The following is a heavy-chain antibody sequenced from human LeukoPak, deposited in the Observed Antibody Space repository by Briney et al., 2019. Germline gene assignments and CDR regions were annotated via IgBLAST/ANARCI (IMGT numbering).Heavy chain of an antibody. J-gene: IGHJ4*02. CDR3: ARVQQLPYFDY. CDR1: GFTFSSYW. Sequence: PAGSLRLSCAASGFTFSSYWMSWVPQAPGKGLKGVANIKQDGSEKYYVDSVKGRFTISRDNDKNSLYLQMNSLRAEDTAVYYCARVQQLPYFDYWGQGTLVTVSS. CDR2: IKQDGSEK. D-gene: IGHD6-13*01. V-gene: IGHV3-7*01.